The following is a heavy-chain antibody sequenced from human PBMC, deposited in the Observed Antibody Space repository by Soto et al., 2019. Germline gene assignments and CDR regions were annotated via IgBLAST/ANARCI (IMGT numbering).Heavy chain of an antibody. CDR2: ISWNSGSI. Sequence: LRLSCAASGFTFDNYAMHWVRQAPGKGLEWVSRISWNSGSIGYADSVKGRFTISRDNAKNSLYLQMNSLRAEDTALYFCAKAVGSYGNFDYWGQGTLVTVSS. CDR1: GFTFDNYA. D-gene: IGHD5-18*01. CDR3: AKAVGSYGNFDY. J-gene: IGHJ4*02. V-gene: IGHV3-9*01.